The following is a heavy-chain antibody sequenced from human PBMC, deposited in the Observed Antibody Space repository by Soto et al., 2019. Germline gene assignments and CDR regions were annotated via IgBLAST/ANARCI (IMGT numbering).Heavy chain of an antibody. J-gene: IGHJ4*02. V-gene: IGHV3-23*01. CDR1: GFTFSSYA. CDR3: AKSRVFIGAIVTLLDS. Sequence: EVQLLESGGGLVQPGGPLTLSCATSGFTFSSYAMVWVRQAAEKGLEWVASISNNGDTAYYADSVKGRFTISRGNSENTLYLQMNGLRADDTALYFCAKSRVFIGAIVTLLDSWGQGTQVTVSS. D-gene: IGHD3-16*02. CDR2: ISNNGDTA.